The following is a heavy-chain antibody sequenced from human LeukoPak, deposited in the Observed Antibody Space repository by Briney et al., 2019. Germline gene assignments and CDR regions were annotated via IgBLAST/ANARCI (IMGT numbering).Heavy chain of an antibody. CDR3: ARVGGYDFWSGYYRHWFDP. Sequence: KPSETLSLTCAVYGGSFSGYYWSWIRQPPGKGLEWIGEINHSGSTNYNPSLKSRVTISVDTPKNQFSLKLSSVTAADTAVYYCARVGGYDFWSGYYRHWFDPWGQGTLVTVSS. J-gene: IGHJ5*02. CDR2: INHSGST. D-gene: IGHD3-3*01. CDR1: GGSFSGYY. V-gene: IGHV4-34*01.